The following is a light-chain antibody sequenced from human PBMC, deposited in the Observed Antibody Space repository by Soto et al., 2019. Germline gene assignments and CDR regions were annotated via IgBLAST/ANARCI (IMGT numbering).Light chain of an antibody. CDR2: DVS. CDR1: SSDVGGYNY. CDR3: SSYTTSNTYV. J-gene: IGLJ1*01. V-gene: IGLV2-14*03. Sequence: QSALTQPASVSGSPGQSITISCTGTSSDVGGYNYVSWHQQHPGKAPKLMIYDVSYRPSGVSNRFSGSKSGNTASLTISGLQAEDEAAYYCSSYTTSNTYVFGTGTKLTVL.